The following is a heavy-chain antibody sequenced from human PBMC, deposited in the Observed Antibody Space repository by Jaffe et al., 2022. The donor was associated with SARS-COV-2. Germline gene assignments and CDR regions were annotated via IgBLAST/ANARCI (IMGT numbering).Heavy chain of an antibody. CDR3: ATDFGAVAGTYYYYGMDV. V-gene: IGHV1-24*01. Sequence: QVQLVQSGAEVKKPGASVKVSCKVSGYTLTELSMHWVRQAPGKGLEWMGGFDPEDGETIYAQKFQGRVTMTEDTSTDTAYMELSSLRSEDTAVYYCATDFGAVAGTYYYYGMDVWGQGTTVTVSS. J-gene: IGHJ6*02. CDR2: FDPEDGET. D-gene: IGHD6-19*01. CDR1: GYTLTELS.